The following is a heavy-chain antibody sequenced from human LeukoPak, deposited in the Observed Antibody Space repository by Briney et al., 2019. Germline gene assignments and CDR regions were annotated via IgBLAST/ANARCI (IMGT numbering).Heavy chain of an antibody. CDR2: ISWNSGSI. CDR3: AKDMGDEVVVAAHSTAYYYYYGMNV. Sequence: PGRSLRLSCAASGFTFDDYAMHWVRQAPGKGLEWVSGISWNSGSIGYADSVKGRFTISRDNAKNSLYLQMNSLRAEDTALYYCAKDMGDEVVVAAHSTAYYYYYGMNVWGQGTTVTVSS. D-gene: IGHD2-15*01. J-gene: IGHJ6*02. V-gene: IGHV3-9*01. CDR1: GFTFDDYA.